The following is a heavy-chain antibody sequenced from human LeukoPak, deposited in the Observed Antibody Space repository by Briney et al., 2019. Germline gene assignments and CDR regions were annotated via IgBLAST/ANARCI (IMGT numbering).Heavy chain of an antibody. D-gene: IGHD3-10*01. CDR1: GYTFTGYY. J-gene: IGHJ6*02. V-gene: IGHV1-2*02. CDR3: ARDQVWAVRGGNYYYYGMDV. Sequence: ASVKVSCKASGYTFTGYYMHWVRQAPGQGLEWMGWINPNSGGTNYAQKFQGRVAMTRDTSISTAYMELSRLRSDDTAVYYCARDQVWAVRGGNYYYYGMDVWGQGTTVTASS. CDR2: INPNSGGT.